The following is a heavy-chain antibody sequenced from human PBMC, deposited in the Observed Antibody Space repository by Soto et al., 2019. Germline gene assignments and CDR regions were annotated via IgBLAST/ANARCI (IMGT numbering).Heavy chain of an antibody. J-gene: IGHJ3*02. Sequence: PWGSLRLSCAASGFTFSSYAMSWVRQAPGKGLEWVSAISGSGGSTYYADSVKGRFTISRDNSKNTLYLQMNSLRAEDTAVYYCAKDGAAVNYYDSSGYNRVRASDSLGDGKMVTVS. CDR1: GFTFSSYA. D-gene: IGHD3-22*01. CDR3: AKDGAAVNYYDSSGYNRVRASDS. V-gene: IGHV3-23*01. CDR2: ISGSGGST.